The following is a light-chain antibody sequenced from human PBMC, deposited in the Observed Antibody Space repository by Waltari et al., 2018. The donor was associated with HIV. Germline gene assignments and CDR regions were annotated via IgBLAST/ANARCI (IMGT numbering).Light chain of an antibody. V-gene: IGLV3-21*04. J-gene: IGLJ2*01. CDR2: DDS. Sequence: SYVLTQPPSVSMAPGKTARITCGGYNIGSKSVHWYQQKPGQAPVLVIYDDSDRPSGISERFSGSNSGNTATLTISRVEAGDEADYYCQVWDSGIVVFGGGTKVTVL. CDR1: NIGSKS. CDR3: QVWDSGIVV.